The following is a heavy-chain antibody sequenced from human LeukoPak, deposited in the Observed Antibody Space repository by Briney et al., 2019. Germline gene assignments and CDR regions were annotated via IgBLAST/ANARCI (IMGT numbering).Heavy chain of an antibody. Sequence: ASVKVSCKASGYTFTSYGISWLRHAPGQGHEWMGWISAYNGNTNYAQKLQGRVTMTTDTPTSTASIELRSLRSDDTAVYYCARAGITVTTTGHAFAIWGQRTMVTVSS. V-gene: IGHV1-18*01. CDR1: GYTFTSYG. J-gene: IGHJ3*02. D-gene: IGHD4-17*01. CDR3: ARAGITVTTTGHAFAI. CDR2: ISAYNGNT.